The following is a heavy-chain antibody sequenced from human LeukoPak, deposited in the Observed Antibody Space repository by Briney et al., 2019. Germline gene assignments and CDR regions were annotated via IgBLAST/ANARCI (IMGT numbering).Heavy chain of an antibody. Sequence: SVKVSCKASGFTFTSSAVQWVRQARGQRLEWIGWIVVGSGNTNYAQKFQERVTITRDMSTSTAYMELSSLRSEDTAVYYCARALGIAAAGPFDPWGQGTLVTVSS. D-gene: IGHD6-13*01. CDR2: IVVGSGNT. J-gene: IGHJ5*02. CDR3: ARALGIAAAGPFDP. CDR1: GFTFTSSA. V-gene: IGHV1-58*01.